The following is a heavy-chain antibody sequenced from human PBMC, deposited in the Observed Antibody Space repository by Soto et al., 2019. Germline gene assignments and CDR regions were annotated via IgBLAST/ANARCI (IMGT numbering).Heavy chain of an antibody. CDR2: INAGNGNT. CDR3: ARAYSGYDSLDY. D-gene: IGHD5-12*01. V-gene: IGHV1-3*01. J-gene: IGHJ4*02. CDR1: GYTFTSYA. Sequence: QVQLVQSGAEVKKPGASVKVSCKASGYTFTSYAMHWVRQAPGQRLEWMGWINAGNGNTKYSQKFQGRVTITRDTSASTAYMDLSSLRSEDTAVYYCARAYSGYDSLDYWGQGTLVTVSS.